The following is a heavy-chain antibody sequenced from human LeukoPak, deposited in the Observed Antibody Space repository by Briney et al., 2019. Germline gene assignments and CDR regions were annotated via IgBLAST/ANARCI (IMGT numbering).Heavy chain of an antibody. J-gene: IGHJ3*02. Sequence: GGSLRLSCAASGFTFSDHYMDWVRQAPGKGLEWVGRTRNKANSYTTEYAASVKGRFSNSRDDSKNSLYLQMNSLKTEDTAVYYCARVNYDFWSGYSGGAFDIWGQGTMVTVSS. CDR2: TRNKANSYTT. D-gene: IGHD3-3*01. V-gene: IGHV3-72*01. CDR1: GFTFSDHY. CDR3: ARVNYDFWSGYSGGAFDI.